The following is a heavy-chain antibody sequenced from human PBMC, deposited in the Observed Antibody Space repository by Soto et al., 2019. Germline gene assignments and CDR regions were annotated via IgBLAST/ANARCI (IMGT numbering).Heavy chain of an antibody. CDR1: GGSVSSGSYY. CDR2: MYYSGST. D-gene: IGHD1-26*01. V-gene: IGHV4-61*01. CDR3: AQATSKIVTE. Sequence: QVQLQESGPGLVKPSETLSLTCTVSGGSVSSGSYYWSWIRQPPGKGLEWIGYMYYSGSTNYNPSPQRRVTITGDTAKNPVPPKLRPVNAADPAVYFWAQATSKIVTERGQGTLVTVSS. J-gene: IGHJ4*02.